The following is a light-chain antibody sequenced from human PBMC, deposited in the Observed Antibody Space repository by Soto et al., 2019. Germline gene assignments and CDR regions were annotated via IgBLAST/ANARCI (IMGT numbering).Light chain of an antibody. CDR1: SSDVGGYNY. V-gene: IGLV2-14*01. CDR2: EVS. CDR3: SSYTSSSIDYV. Sequence: QSVLTQPASVSGSPGQSITISCTGTSSDVGGYNYVSWYQQHPGKAPKLMIYEVSNRPSGVSNRFSGSKSGNTASLTISGLQADDEDDYYCSSYTSSSIDYVFGTGTKLTVL. J-gene: IGLJ1*01.